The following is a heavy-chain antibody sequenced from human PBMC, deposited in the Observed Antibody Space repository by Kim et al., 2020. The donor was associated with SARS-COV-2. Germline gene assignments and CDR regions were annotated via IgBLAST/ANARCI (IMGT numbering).Heavy chain of an antibody. V-gene: IGHV3-74*01. CDR2: IDIDGSNA. CDR3: AKAPPPSTFVYGSGSYSGTYYHPFDS. J-gene: IGHJ4*01. D-gene: IGHD3-10*01. Sequence: GSLRLSCAASGFIFSTHWMHWVRQVPGKGLVWVSRIDIDGSNATYADSVKGRFTISRDNAKSTLYLQMSSLRPEDSAVYYCAKAPPPSTFVYGSGSYSGTYYHPFDSWGHGTLVTVSS. CDR1: GFIFSTHW.